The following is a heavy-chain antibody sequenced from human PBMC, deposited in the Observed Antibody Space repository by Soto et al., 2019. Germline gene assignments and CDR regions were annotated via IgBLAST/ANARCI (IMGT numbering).Heavy chain of an antibody. J-gene: IGHJ4*01. Sequence: QVHLVQSGAEVKKPGASVKVSCKGSGYTFTSYGITWVRQAPGQGLEWMGWISAHNGNTDYAQKLQGRVTVTRDTSTSPAYMELRSLRSDDTAVYYCARGRYGDYWGHGALVTVSS. CDR1: GYTFTSYG. CDR2: ISAHNGNT. CDR3: ARGRYGDY. D-gene: IGHD1-1*01. V-gene: IGHV1-18*01.